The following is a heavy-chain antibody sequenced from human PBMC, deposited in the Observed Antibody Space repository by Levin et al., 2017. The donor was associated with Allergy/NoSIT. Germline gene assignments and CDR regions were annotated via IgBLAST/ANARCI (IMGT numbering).Heavy chain of an antibody. CDR2: TYYRSKWYN. D-gene: IGHD2-15*01. J-gene: IGHJ6*02. CDR3: ARAGYGPTYYYYGMDV. CDR1: GDSVSSNSAA. V-gene: IGHV6-1*01. Sequence: SETLSLTCAISGDSVSSNSAAWNWIRQSPSRGLEWLGRTYYRSKWYNDYAVSVKSRITINPDTSKNQFSLQLNSVTPEDTAVYYCARAGYGPTYYYYGMDVWGQGTTVTVSS.